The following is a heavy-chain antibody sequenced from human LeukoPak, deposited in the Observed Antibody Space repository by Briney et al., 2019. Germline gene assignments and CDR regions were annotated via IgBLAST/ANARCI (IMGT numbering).Heavy chain of an antibody. CDR3: ARGRALWFGELLRYNWFDP. V-gene: IGHV4-31*03. CDR2: IYWSGST. Sequence: SETLSLTCSVSVGFHSSGDYYGRWLRQHPGRGLEGVGYIYWSGSTYYNPSRKSRVTISEDTSKNQFSLKLSSVTAADTAVYYGARGRALWFGELLRYNWFDPWGQGTLVTVSS. D-gene: IGHD3-10*01. J-gene: IGHJ5*02. CDR1: VGFHSSGDYY.